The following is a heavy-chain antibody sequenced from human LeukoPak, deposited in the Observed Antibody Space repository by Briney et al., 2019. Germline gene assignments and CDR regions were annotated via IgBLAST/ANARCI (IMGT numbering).Heavy chain of an antibody. Sequence: GESLKISCKGSGYIFTTYWIGWVRQMPGKGLEWMGIIYPGDSDTRYSPSFRGQVTISADKSISTASLQWSRLKASDTAIYYCARYFVYNSSGFHFDYWGQGTPVTVST. CDR3: ARYFVYNSSGFHFDY. CDR2: IYPGDSDT. D-gene: IGHD3-22*01. CDR1: GYIFTTYW. J-gene: IGHJ4*02. V-gene: IGHV5-51*01.